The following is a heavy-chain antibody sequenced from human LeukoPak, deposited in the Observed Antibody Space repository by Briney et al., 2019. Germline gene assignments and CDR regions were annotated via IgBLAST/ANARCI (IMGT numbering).Heavy chain of an antibody. V-gene: IGHV5-51*01. J-gene: IGHJ4*02. Sequence: GESLKISCKGSGYSFTSYWIGWVRQMPGKGLEWMGIIYPGDSDTRYSPSFQGQVTISADKSISTAYLQWSSLKASDTAMYYCARRGYYYDSSGSPPDFDYWGQGTLVTVSS. CDR3: ARRGYYYDSSGSPPDFDY. CDR1: GYSFTSYW. D-gene: IGHD3-22*01. CDR2: IYPGDSDT.